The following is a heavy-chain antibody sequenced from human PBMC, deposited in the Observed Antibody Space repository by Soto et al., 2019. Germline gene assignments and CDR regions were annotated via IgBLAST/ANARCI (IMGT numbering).Heavy chain of an antibody. Sequence: GASLKISCNGSGYSFTSYWIGWVRQMPGKGLEWMGIIYPGDSDTRYSPSFQGQVTISADKSISTAYLQWSSLKASDTAMYYCASLGGGGSDGLYYYYGMHVWGQGSTVTVSS. D-gene: IGHD2-15*01. CDR1: GYSFTSYW. CDR3: ASLGGGGSDGLYYYYGMHV. CDR2: IYPGDSDT. J-gene: IGHJ6*02. V-gene: IGHV5-51*01.